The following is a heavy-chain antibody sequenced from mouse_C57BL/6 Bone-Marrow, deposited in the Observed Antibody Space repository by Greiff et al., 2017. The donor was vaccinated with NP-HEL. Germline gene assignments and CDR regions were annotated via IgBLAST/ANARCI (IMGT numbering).Heavy chain of an antibody. Sequence: DVMLVESGGGLVQSGRSLRLSCATSGFTFSDFYMEWVRQAPGKGLEWIAASRNKANDYTTEYSASVKGRFIVSRDTSQSILYLQMNALRAEDTAIYYWASIYDVYYPSFYYAMDYWGQGTSVTVSS. CDR1: GFTFSDFY. V-gene: IGHV7-1*01. CDR2: SRNKANDYTT. CDR3: ASIYDVYYPSFYYAMDY. J-gene: IGHJ4*01. D-gene: IGHD2-3*01.